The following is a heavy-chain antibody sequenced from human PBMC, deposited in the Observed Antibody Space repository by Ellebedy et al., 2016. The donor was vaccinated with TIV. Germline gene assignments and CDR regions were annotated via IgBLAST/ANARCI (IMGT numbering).Heavy chain of an antibody. V-gene: IGHV3-48*04. CDR1: GFTFSSYN. CDR2: ISNSSSTI. CDR3: AKDVVAAGLAFDY. Sequence: GESLKISCAASGFTFSSYNMNWVRQAPGKGLEYVSFISNSSSTIYYADAVKGRFTISRDNAKNSLYLQMNSLRAEDTAVYYCAKDVVAAGLAFDYWGQGTLVTVSS. D-gene: IGHD6-13*01. J-gene: IGHJ4*02.